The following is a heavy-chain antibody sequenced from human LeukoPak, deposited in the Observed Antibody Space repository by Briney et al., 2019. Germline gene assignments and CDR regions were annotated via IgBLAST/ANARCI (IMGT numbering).Heavy chain of an antibody. V-gene: IGHV4-39*01. CDR3: ARHAGGHYGSGFPGYDY. CDR2: IYYSGST. CDR1: GFTFSSYW. J-gene: IGHJ4*02. D-gene: IGHD3-10*01. Sequence: PGGSLRLSCAASGFTFSSYWMSWVRQPPGKGLEWIGSIYYSGSTYYNPSLKSRVTISVDTSKNQFSLKLSSVTAADTAVYYCARHAGGHYGSGFPGYDYWGQGTLVTVSS.